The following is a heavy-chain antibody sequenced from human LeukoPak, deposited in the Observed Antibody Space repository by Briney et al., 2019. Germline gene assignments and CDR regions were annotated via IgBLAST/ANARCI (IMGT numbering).Heavy chain of an antibody. D-gene: IGHD3-22*01. CDR3: ARDLVRGVVVINLDY. V-gene: IGHV4-59*12. J-gene: IGHJ4*02. CDR1: GGSISSYY. Sequence: SETLSLTCTVSGGSISSYYWSWIRQPPGKGLEWIGYIYYSGSTNYNPSLKSRVTISVDTSKNQFSLQLNSVTPEDTAVYYCARDLVRGVVVINLDYWGQGTLVTVSS. CDR2: IYYSGST.